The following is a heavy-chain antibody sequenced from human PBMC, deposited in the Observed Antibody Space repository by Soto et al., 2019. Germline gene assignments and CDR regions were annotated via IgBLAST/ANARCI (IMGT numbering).Heavy chain of an antibody. J-gene: IGHJ6*02. CDR1: GYTFTSYG. D-gene: IGHD3-10*01. CDR2: ISAYNGNT. V-gene: IGHV1-18*01. Sequence: QVQLVQSGAEVKKPGASVKVSCKASGYTFTSYGISWVRQAPGQGTECMGCISAYNGNTNYAQKLQGRVTMTTNTSTSTSYIELRSLKSDDKAVYNSARDGVTMVRGKTSRYDGMDVWGQGTTVTVCS. CDR3: ARDGVTMVRGKTSRYDGMDV.